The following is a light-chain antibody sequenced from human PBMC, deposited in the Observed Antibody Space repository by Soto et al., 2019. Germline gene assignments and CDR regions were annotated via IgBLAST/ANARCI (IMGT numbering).Light chain of an antibody. V-gene: IGKV3-11*01. CDR3: QQRRNWVS. CDR1: QSVDTY. CDR2: DTS. Sequence: IPLTQSPAILSLSPGERATLSCTASQSVDTYIAWYQQRPGQPPRLLIHDTSHRASGVPARFRGSGSGTDFTLTITSLEPEVFGVYFCQQRRNWVSFGPGTRL. J-gene: IGKJ3*01.